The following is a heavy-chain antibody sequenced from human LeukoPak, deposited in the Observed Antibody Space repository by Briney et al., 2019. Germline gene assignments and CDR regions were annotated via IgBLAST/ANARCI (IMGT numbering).Heavy chain of an antibody. CDR2: IYSGDNT. J-gene: IGHJ4*02. V-gene: IGHV3-66*01. D-gene: IGHD5-12*01. CDR1: GFTVSRYY. Sequence: GGSLRLSCAVSGFTVSRYYMSWVRQTPGKGLEWVSIIYSGDNTYYADSVKGRFTISRDNSKNTLYLQMNSLRVEDTAVYYCARDRGSGYDPGYFDYWGQGTLVTVSS. CDR3: ARDRGSGYDPGYFDY.